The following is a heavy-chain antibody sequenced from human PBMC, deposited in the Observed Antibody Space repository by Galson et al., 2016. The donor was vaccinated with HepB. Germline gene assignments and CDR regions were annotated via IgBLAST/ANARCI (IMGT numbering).Heavy chain of an antibody. CDR3: ARLTIASRPGEPFDS. J-gene: IGHJ4*02. V-gene: IGHV1-69*13. CDR1: GGAFSGYA. CDR2: IIPIFGIT. Sequence: SVKVSCKVSGGAFSGYAISWVRQAPGQGLEWMAGIIPIFGITNIAQKFQDRVTVTADDSTSTAYMELSSLKSDDTAVYYCARLTIASRPGEPFDSWGQGTLVTVSS. D-gene: IGHD6-6*01.